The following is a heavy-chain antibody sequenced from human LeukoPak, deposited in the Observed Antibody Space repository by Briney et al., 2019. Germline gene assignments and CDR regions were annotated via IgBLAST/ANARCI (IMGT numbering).Heavy chain of an antibody. J-gene: IGHJ4*02. CDR1: GYSFTSYW. V-gene: IGHV5-51*01. Sequence: GESLKISCKGSGYSFTSYWIAWVRQMPGKGLEWMGIIYPGDSDTRYSPSFQGQVIISVDKSISTAYVQWSSLKASDIAMYYCARGCGWPLGGAFDYWGQGTLVTVSS. D-gene: IGHD6-19*01. CDR2: IYPGDSDT. CDR3: ARGCGWPLGGAFDY.